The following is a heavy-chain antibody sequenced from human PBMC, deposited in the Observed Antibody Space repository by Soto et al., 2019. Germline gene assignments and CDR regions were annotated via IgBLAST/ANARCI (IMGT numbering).Heavy chain of an antibody. D-gene: IGHD5-12*01. Sequence: EVQLVESGGGLVKPGGSLRLSCAGSGFTFSSHSMNWVRQAPGKGLEWVSSISSSSTYIDYADSVKGRFTIYRDNAKNSLYLEMNSLRAEDTAIYYCARDLQMATIRGGDYWGQGTLVTVSS. V-gene: IGHV3-21*01. CDR1: GFTFSSHS. CDR2: ISSSSTYI. CDR3: ARDLQMATIRGGDY. J-gene: IGHJ4*02.